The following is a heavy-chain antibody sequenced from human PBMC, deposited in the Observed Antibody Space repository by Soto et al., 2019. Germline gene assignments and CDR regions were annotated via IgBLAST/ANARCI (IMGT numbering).Heavy chain of an antibody. CDR3: ARHHYDFWSGYNYYMDV. V-gene: IGHV5-51*01. Sequence: PGVSLKISCKGAGYSFTSYWIGWVRQLPGKGLEWMGIIYPGDSDTRYSPSFQGQVTISADKSISTAYLQWSSLKASDTAMYYCARHHYDFWSGYNYYMDVRGKGTTVTVSS. CDR2: IYPGDSDT. D-gene: IGHD3-3*01. CDR1: GYSFTSYW. J-gene: IGHJ6*03.